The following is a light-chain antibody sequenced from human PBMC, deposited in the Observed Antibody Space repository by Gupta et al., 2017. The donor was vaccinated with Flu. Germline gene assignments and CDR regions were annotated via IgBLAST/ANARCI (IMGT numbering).Light chain of an antibody. CDR3: QQHNNSPPCT. V-gene: IGKV3-15*01. J-gene: IGKJ1*01. CDR2: GAS. CDR1: QSVSSN. Sequence: EIVMTQSPATLSVSPGERATLSCRASQSVSSNLAWYQQKPGQAPRLLIYGASTRATSIPARFSGSGCGTEFTLTISSRQSEDFAVYYCQQHNNSPPCTFGQGTQVEIK.